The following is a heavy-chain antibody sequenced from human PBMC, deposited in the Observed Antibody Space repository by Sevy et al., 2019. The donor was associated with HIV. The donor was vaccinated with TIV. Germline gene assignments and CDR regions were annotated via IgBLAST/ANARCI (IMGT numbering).Heavy chain of an antibody. D-gene: IGHD2-8*01. CDR1: GFTFDDYA. J-gene: IGHJ6*02. CDR2: ITWNSGSI. V-gene: IGHV3-9*01. Sequence: GGSLRLSCAASGFTFDDYAMHWVRQAPGKGLEWVSGITWNSGSIGYADSVKGRFTISRDNAKNSLYLQMNSLRAEDTALYYCAKDLRPTAYDYYYGMEVWGQGTTVTVSS. CDR3: AKDLRPTAYDYYYGMEV.